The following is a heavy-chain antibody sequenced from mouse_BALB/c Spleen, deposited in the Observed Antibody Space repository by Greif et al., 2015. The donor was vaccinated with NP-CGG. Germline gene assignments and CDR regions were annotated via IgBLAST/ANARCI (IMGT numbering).Heavy chain of an antibody. V-gene: IGHV14-3*02. CDR1: GFNIKDTY. J-gene: IGHJ3*01. Sequence: EVQLQQSGAELVKPGASVKLSCTASGFNIKDTYMHWVKQRPEQGLEWIGRIDPANGNTKYDPKFQGKATITADTSSNTAYLQLSSLTSEDTAVYYCATPVDYGSSYELAYWGQGTLVTVSA. D-gene: IGHD1-1*01. CDR2: IDPANGNT. CDR3: ATPVDYGSSYELAY.